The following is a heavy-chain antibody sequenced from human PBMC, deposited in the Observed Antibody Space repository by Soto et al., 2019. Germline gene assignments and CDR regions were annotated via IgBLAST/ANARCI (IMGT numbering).Heavy chain of an antibody. J-gene: IGHJ3*02. CDR2: IYYSGST. Sequence: QVQLQESGPGLVKPSQTLSLTCTVSGGSISSGDYYWRWIRQPPGKGLEWIGYIYYSGSTYYNPSLKSRVTVSVDTSKNQFTLKLSSVTAADTAVYYCARVETYWNYVDAFDIWGQGTMVTVSS. CDR1: GGSISSGDYY. CDR3: ARVETYWNYVDAFDI. D-gene: IGHD1-7*01. V-gene: IGHV4-30-4*01.